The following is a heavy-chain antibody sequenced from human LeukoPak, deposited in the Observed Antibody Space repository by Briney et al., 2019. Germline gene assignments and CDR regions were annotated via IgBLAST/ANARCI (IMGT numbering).Heavy chain of an antibody. J-gene: IGHJ3*02. CDR3: ASWLYSSSWYPSDPSELNAFDI. V-gene: IGHV4-39*01. CDR1: GGSISSSSYY. Sequence: PSETLSLTCTVSGGSISSSSYYWGWIRQPPGKGLEWIVSIYYSGSTYYNPSLKSRVTISVDTSKNQFSLKLSSVTAADTAVYYCASWLYSSSWYPSDPSELNAFDIWGQGTMVTVSS. D-gene: IGHD6-13*01. CDR2: IYYSGST.